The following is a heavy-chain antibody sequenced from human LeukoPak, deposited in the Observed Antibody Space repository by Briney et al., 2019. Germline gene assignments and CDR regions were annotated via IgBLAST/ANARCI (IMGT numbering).Heavy chain of an antibody. CDR1: GFTVNFYD. Sequence: PGGSLRLSCAASGFTVNFYDMHWVRQAPGEGLEWVSSIGTASDTHYPDSVKRRFTISRENAKSSFYLQMNTLGAGDTAVYYCARSPPYYAFWRGYYFDDWGQGTLVTVSS. CDR2: IGTASDT. CDR3: ARSPPYYAFWRGYYFDD. D-gene: IGHD3-3*01. V-gene: IGHV3-13*01. J-gene: IGHJ4*02.